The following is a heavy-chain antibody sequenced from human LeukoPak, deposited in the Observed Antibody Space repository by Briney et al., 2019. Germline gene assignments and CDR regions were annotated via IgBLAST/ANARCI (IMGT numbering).Heavy chain of an antibody. CDR1: GGAISSYY. J-gene: IGHJ4*02. D-gene: IGHD3-22*01. Sequence: SETLPLTCTVSGGAISSYYWSWIRQPPGKGLEWIGYIYYSGGTKYNPSLMSRVTISVDRAQNQFSLSLRSVTAADTAVYYCARDGLYDSSGYYMDSWGQGTLVIVSS. CDR3: ARDGLYDSSGYYMDS. V-gene: IGHV4-59*01. CDR2: IYYSGGT.